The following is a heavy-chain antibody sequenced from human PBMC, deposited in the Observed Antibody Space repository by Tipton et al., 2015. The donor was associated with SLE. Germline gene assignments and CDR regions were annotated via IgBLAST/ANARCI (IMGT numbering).Heavy chain of an antibody. V-gene: IGHV3-20*04. J-gene: IGHJ4*02. D-gene: IGHD3/OR15-3a*01. CDR2: VNWNGGSK. CDR1: GFTFDDHG. CDR3: ARGDWSAGFFDY. Sequence: GSLRLSCEASGFTFDDHGMSWVRQVPGKGLEWVAGVNWNGGSKIYADSVKGRFSISRDSAKNSLYLQMNSLKTADTALYYCARGDWSAGFFDYWGQGTPVTVST.